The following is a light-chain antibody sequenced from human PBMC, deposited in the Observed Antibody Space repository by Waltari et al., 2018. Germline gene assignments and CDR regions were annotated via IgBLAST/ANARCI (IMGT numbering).Light chain of an antibody. V-gene: IGKV2D-29*01. Sequence: IVMTQTPLPPSVTPGHPASTSRTPHQSLLDSVGKTYLHWYRQKPGQPPQLLMYEGSNRWSGVPDRFSGSGSGTDFTLKISRVEVEDVGVYYCMQSTQLPLTFGGGTKMEIK. CDR2: EGS. J-gene: IGKJ4*01. CDR3: MQSTQLPLT. CDR1: QSLLDSVGKTY.